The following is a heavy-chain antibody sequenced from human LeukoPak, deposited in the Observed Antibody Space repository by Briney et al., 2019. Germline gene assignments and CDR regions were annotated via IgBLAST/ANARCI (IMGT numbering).Heavy chain of an antibody. J-gene: IGHJ4*02. CDR3: AKSLIHYYGSGSYYIPLDY. CDR2: ISYDGSNK. D-gene: IGHD3-10*01. Sequence: GGSLRLSCAASGFTFSSYAMHWVRQAPGKGLEWVAVISYDGSNKYYADSVKGRFTISRDNSKNTLYLQMNSLRAEDTAVYYCAKSLIHYYGSGSYYIPLDYWGQGTLVTVSS. V-gene: IGHV3-30*04. CDR1: GFTFSSYA.